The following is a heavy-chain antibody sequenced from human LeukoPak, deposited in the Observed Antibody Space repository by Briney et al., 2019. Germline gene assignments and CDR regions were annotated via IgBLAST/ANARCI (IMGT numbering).Heavy chain of an antibody. J-gene: IGHJ4*02. V-gene: IGHV3-30-3*01. CDR3: AISAYTYLARHHFDY. CDR2: ISYDGSNK. Sequence: GGSLRLSCAASGFTFSSYAMHWVRQAPGKGLEWVAVISYDGSNKYYADSVKGRFTISRDNSKNTLYLQMNSLRAEDTAVYYCAISAYTYLARHHFDYWGQGTLVTVSS. D-gene: IGHD6-25*01. CDR1: GFTFSSYA.